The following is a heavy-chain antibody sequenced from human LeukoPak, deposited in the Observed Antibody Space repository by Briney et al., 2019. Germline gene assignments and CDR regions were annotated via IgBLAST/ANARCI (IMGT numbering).Heavy chain of an antibody. J-gene: IGHJ5*02. CDR1: GGTFSSYA. V-gene: IGHV1-69*05. CDR2: IIPIFGTA. D-gene: IGHD5-18*01. Sequence: SVKVSCKASGGTFSSYAISWVRQAPGQGLEWMGGIIPIFGTANYAQKFQGRVTIATDESTSTAYMELSSLRSEDTAVYYCARDKGLGTAYWFDPWGQGTLVTVSS. CDR3: ARDKGLGTAYWFDP.